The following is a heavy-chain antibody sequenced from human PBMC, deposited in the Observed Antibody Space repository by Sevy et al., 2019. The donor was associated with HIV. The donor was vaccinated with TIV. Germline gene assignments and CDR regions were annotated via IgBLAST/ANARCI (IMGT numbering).Heavy chain of an antibody. V-gene: IGHV6-1*01. Sequence: SQTLSLTCAISGDSVSTNSAAWNWIRQSESRGLEWLGRRYYRSKLYGDYALSVKSLITINPDTSKNQFSLQLNSVTPEDTAVYYCARSFADTARSYYYFYMDVWGKGTTVTVSS. CDR1: GDSVSTNSAA. D-gene: IGHD5-18*01. CDR3: ARSFADTARSYYYFYMDV. CDR2: RYYRSKLYG. J-gene: IGHJ6*03.